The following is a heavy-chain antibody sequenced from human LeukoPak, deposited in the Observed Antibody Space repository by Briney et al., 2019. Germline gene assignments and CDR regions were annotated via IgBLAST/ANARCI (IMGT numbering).Heavy chain of an antibody. J-gene: IGHJ4*02. CDR1: GGSISSSSYY. V-gene: IGHV4-61*05. Sequence: SETLSLTCTVSGGSISSSSYYWGWIRQPPGKGLEWIAYIYYSGSTNYNPSFKSRVTISADTSKNQFSLKVSSVTAADTAVYYCARGPHSGSYYFDYWGQGTLVTVSS. D-gene: IGHD1-26*01. CDR2: IYYSGST. CDR3: ARGPHSGSYYFDY.